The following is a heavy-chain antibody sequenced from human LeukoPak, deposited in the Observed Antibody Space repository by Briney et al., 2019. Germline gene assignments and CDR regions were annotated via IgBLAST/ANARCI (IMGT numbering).Heavy chain of an antibody. J-gene: IGHJ5*02. Sequence: PSETLSLTCAVYGGSFSGYYWSWIRQPPGKGLEWIGEINHSGSTNYNPSLKSRVTISVDTSKNQFSLKLSSVTAADTAVYYCARVGSGYCSSTSCPNWFDPWGQGTLVTVSS. CDR3: ARVGSGYCSSTSCPNWFDP. V-gene: IGHV4-34*01. CDR1: GGSFSGYY. CDR2: INHSGST. D-gene: IGHD2-2*03.